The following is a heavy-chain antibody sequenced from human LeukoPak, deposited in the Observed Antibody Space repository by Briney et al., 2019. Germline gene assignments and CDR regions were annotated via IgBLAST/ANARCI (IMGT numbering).Heavy chain of an antibody. D-gene: IGHD3-3*01. J-gene: IGHJ4*02. Sequence: GGSLRLSCAASGFTFTRYWMAWVRQAPGKGLEWVADIKQDGGEQYHVDSVRGRFTMSRDNARSSLSLQMDSLRAEDTAVYYCARVSRSGYYGEYWGQGTPVTVSS. CDR2: IKQDGGEQ. CDR3: ARVSRSGYYGEY. CDR1: GFTFTRYW. V-gene: IGHV3-7*01.